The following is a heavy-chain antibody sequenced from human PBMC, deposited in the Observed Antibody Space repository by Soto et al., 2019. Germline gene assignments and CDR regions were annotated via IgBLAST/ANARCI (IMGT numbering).Heavy chain of an antibody. Sequence: QVQLQESGPGLVKPSQTLSLTCTVSGGSISSGGYYWSWIRQHPGKGLEWIGYIYYSGSTYYNPSLKSRVTTSVDTSKNQFSLKLSSVTAADTAVYYCARDGNGDYVSYFDLWGRGTLVTVSS. J-gene: IGHJ2*01. D-gene: IGHD4-17*01. V-gene: IGHV4-31*03. CDR3: ARDGNGDYVSYFDL. CDR2: IYYSGST. CDR1: GGSISSGGYY.